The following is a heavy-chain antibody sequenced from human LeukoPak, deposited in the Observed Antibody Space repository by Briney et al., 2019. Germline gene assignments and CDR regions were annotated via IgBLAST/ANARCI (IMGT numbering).Heavy chain of an antibody. CDR3: ALDCCTGSRFDH. J-gene: IGHJ4*02. V-gene: IGHV3-30*02. CDR1: GFTFSSYG. CDR2: IRYDGSNK. D-gene: IGHD2-8*02. Sequence: GGSLRLSCAASGFTFSSYGMHWVRQAPGKGLEGVAFIRYDGSNKYYADSVKGGFTISRDNSKNTLYLQMNSLTAEDTAVYYCALDCCTGSRFDHWGQGTLVTVSS.